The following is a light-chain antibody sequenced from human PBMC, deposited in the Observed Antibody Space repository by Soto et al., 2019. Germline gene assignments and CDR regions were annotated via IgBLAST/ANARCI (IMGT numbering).Light chain of an antibody. CDR2: DAS. CDR3: QQLFDSPIT. Sequence: DIQMTQSPSTLSASVVDRVTITGLASQSISSWLAWYQQKPGKAPKLLIYDASSLESGVPSRFSATVSGTEFSLTITSLQPEDFATYYCQQLFDSPITFGQGTRLEIK. CDR1: QSISSW. J-gene: IGKJ5*01. V-gene: IGKV1-5*01.